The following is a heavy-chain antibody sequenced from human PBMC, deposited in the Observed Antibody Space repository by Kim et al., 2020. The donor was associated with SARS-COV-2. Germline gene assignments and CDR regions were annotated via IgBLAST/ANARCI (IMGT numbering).Heavy chain of an antibody. D-gene: IGHD3-10*01. CDR3: ARNQGTRQGSFDF. CDR2: IYYRSKWFN. J-gene: IGHJ4*02. Sequence: SQTLSLTCAISGDSVSNNSVAWNWIRQSPSRGLEWLEKIYYRSKWFNDYAVSFKSRMSINPDTSKNQFSLQLNSVTPEDTAVYYCARNQGTRQGSFDFLGQGTLVTVSS. V-gene: IGHV6-1*01. CDR1: GDSVSNNSVA.